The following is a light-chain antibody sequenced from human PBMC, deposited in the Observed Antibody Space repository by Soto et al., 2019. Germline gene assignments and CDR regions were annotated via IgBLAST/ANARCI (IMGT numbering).Light chain of an antibody. CDR2: GDD. Sequence: QAVVTQPPSTSGTPGQRGASSCSGTSSNIGSHTVNWYQQLPGTAPKLIIYGDDQRPSVIPDRFSGSKSGTSDSLAISGLHSEDGGDYYCASWDDRLNGPVFGGGTKLTVL. CDR3: ASWDDRLNGPV. J-gene: IGLJ3*02. CDR1: SSNIGSHT. V-gene: IGLV1-44*01.